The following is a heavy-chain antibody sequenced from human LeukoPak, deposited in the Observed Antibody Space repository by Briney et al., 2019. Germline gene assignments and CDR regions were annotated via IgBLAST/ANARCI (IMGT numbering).Heavy chain of an antibody. V-gene: IGHV4-61*02. Sequence: SETLSLTCTVSGGSISSSSYYWSWIRQPAGKGLEWIGRIYTSGSTNYNPSLKSRVTMSVDTSKNQFSLKLSSVTAADTAVYYCAKDRSSGEPSYYFDYWGQGTLVTVSS. CDR2: IYTSGST. D-gene: IGHD4-17*01. J-gene: IGHJ4*02. CDR3: AKDRSSGEPSYYFDY. CDR1: GGSISSSSYY.